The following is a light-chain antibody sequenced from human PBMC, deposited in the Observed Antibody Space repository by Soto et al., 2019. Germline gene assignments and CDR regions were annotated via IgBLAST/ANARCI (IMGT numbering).Light chain of an antibody. J-gene: IGLJ2*01. CDR3: CSYAGSSTYVV. CDR1: SSDVGSYNL. V-gene: IGLV2-23*02. Sequence: QSALTQPASVSGSPGQSITISCTGTSSDVGSYNLVSWYQQHPGKAPKLMIYDVSKRPSGVSNRFSGSKSGNTAPLTISGLQAEDEADYYCCSYAGSSTYVVFGGGTKLTVL. CDR2: DVS.